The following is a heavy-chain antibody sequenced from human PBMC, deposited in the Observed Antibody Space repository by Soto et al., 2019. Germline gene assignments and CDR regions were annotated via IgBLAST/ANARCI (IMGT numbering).Heavy chain of an antibody. CDR2: IYYSGST. CDR3: ARDKGAMSGVDV. J-gene: IGHJ6*02. Sequence: SETLSLTCTVSGGSISSSSYYWGWIRQPPGKGLEWIGSIYYSGSTYYNPSLKSRVTISVDTSKNQFSLKLSSVTAADTAVYYCARDKGAMSGVDVWGQGTTVTVSS. V-gene: IGHV4-39*07. CDR1: GGSISSSSYY. D-gene: IGHD2-2*01.